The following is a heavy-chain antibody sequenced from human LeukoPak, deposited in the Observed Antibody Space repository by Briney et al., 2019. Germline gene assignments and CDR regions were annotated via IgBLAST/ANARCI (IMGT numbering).Heavy chain of an antibody. Sequence: GGSLRLSCAASGFTFSSYGMHWVRQAPGKGLEWVAFIRYDGSNKYYADSVKGRFTISRDNAKNSLYLQMNSLRAEDTAVYYCASGLKGYCSSTSCPLRYWGQGTLVTVSS. D-gene: IGHD2-2*01. V-gene: IGHV3-30*02. CDR1: GFTFSSYG. J-gene: IGHJ4*02. CDR2: IRYDGSNK. CDR3: ASGLKGYCSSTSCPLRY.